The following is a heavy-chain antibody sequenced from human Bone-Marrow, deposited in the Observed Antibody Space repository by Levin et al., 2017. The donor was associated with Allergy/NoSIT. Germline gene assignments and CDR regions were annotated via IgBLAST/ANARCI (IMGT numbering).Heavy chain of an antibody. V-gene: IGHV3-53*01. CDR2: IYSGGST. CDR1: GFTVSSNY. Sequence: SCAAPGFTVSSNYMSWVRQAPGKGPEWVSVIYSGGSTYYADSVKGRFTISRDNSKNTLYLQMNSLRAEDTAVYYCARGWFGELLSHWGQGTLVTVSS. D-gene: IGHD3-10*01. J-gene: IGHJ4*02. CDR3: ARGWFGELLSH.